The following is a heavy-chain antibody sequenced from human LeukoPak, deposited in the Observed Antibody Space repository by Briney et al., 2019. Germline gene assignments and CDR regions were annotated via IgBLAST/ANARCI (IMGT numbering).Heavy chain of an antibody. CDR1: GITFSSTA. D-gene: IGHD3-16*01. CDR2: ISESSGNI. J-gene: IGHJ6*02. Sequence: GGSLRLSCAASGITFSSTAMSWVRQAPGKGPEWVSAISESSGNIYYADSVRGRYTISRDNSKNTLYLHMNSLSAEDTAVYYCAKWGLAYGLDVWGQGTTVTVSS. V-gene: IGHV3-23*01. CDR3: AKWGLAYGLDV.